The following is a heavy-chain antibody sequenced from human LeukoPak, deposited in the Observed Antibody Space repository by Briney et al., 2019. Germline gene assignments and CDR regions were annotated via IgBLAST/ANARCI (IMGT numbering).Heavy chain of an antibody. J-gene: IGHJ4*02. V-gene: IGHV3-23*01. Sequence: GGSLRLSCAVSGLTFSDYSMTWVRQAPGKGLFWVSGISAGGGSTYYADSVKGRFTISRDNPTNTLYLQMNSLSAEDTAVYYCAKDAAGPEYWGQGTLVAVST. D-gene: IGHD6-13*01. CDR3: AKDAAGPEY. CDR2: ISAGGGST. CDR1: GLTFSDYS.